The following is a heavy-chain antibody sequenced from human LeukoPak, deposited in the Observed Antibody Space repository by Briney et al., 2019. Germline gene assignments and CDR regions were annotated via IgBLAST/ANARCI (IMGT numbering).Heavy chain of an antibody. CDR3: ARPWGGLDAFDI. J-gene: IGHJ3*02. D-gene: IGHD3-10*01. CDR2: ISYDGSKI. V-gene: IGHV3-30*03. Sequence: HPGGSLRLSCAASGFTFSSYSMNWVRQAPGKGLEWVAVISYDGSKIYYADSVRGRFTISADKSISTAYLQWSSLKASDTAMYYCARPWGGLDAFDIWGQGTMVTVSS. CDR1: GFTFSSYS.